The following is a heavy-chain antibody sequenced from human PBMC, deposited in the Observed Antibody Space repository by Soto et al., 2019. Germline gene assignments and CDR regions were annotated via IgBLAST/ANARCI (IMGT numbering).Heavy chain of an antibody. V-gene: IGHV4-39*01. Sequence: SETLSLTCTVSGGSISSSSYYWGWIRQPPGKRLERIGSIYYSGSTYYNPSLKSRVTISVDTSKNQFSLKLSSVTAADTAVYYCARHRVYCTNGVCYWAPYYYYYMDVWGKGTTVTVSS. J-gene: IGHJ6*03. D-gene: IGHD2-8*01. CDR2: IYYSGST. CDR3: ARHRVYCTNGVCYWAPYYYYYMDV. CDR1: GGSISSSSYY.